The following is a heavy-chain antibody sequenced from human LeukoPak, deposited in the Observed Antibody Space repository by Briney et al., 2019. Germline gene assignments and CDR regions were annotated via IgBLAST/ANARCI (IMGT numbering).Heavy chain of an antibody. J-gene: IGHJ4*02. D-gene: IGHD1-20*01. CDR2: IYPGDSDT. Sequence: GESLKISCKGSGYSFTTYWIVWVRQVPGKGLEWMGIIYPGDSDTRYSPSFQGQVTISADKSDNTAHLQWSSLKASDTAMYYCARGGQNNWVYFDYWGQGTLVTVSS. CDR3: ARGGQNNWVYFDY. CDR1: GYSFTTYW. V-gene: IGHV5-51*01.